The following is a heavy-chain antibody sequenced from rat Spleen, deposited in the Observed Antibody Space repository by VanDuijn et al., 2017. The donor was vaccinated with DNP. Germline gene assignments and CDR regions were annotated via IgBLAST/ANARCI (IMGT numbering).Heavy chain of an antibody. CDR1: GFTFSDYY. CDR2: ISYDGGNT. J-gene: IGHJ4*01. CDR3: ARHTTGIMDA. V-gene: IGHV5-20*01. D-gene: IGHD1-9*01. Sequence: EVQLVESGGGLVQPGRSLKLSCAASGFTFSDYYMAWVRQPPTKGLEWVAYISYDGGNTYYGDSVKGRFTISRDNAKSSLYLQMDSLRSEDTATYYCARHTTGIMDAWGQGTSVTVSS.